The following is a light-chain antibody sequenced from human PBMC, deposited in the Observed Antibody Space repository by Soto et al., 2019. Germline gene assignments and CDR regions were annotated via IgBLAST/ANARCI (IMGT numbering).Light chain of an antibody. CDR1: SSNIGAGYD. J-gene: IGLJ1*01. V-gene: IGLV1-40*01. CDR2: GNK. CDR3: QSYDSSLSVSYV. Sequence: QSALTQPPSVSGASGQRVTISCTGSSSNIGAGYDVHWYQQRPGTAPKLLIYGNKNRPSGVPDRFSGSKSGTSASLAITGLQAEDEADYYCQSYDSSLSVSYVFGTGTKVTV.